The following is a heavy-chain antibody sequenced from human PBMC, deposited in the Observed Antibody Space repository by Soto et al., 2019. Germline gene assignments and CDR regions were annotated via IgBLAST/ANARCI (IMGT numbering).Heavy chain of an antibody. CDR1: GGTFSSYA. J-gene: IGHJ6*02. CDR3: ASVLELPYYYGMHV. Sequence: SVKVSCKASGGTFSSYAISWVRQAPGQGLEWMGGIIPIFGTANYAQKFQGRVTITADESTSTAYMELSSLRSEDTAVYYCASVLELPYYYGMHVWGQGTTVTVSS. D-gene: IGHD1-7*01. V-gene: IGHV1-69*13. CDR2: IIPIFGTA.